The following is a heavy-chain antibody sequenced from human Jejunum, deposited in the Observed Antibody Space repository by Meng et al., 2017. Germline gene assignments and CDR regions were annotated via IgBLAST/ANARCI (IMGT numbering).Heavy chain of an antibody. D-gene: IGHD6-19*01. CDR1: GDSITSGNYY. J-gene: IGHJ3*02. Sequence: SETLSLTCTVSGDSITSGNYYWSWIRQPAGKGLEWIGRIYTSGLTNYNPSLKSRVTILVDTSKNQLSLKLNSVTAADTAIYYCARVRNTCGWGRAFVIWGQGTMVTVSS. V-gene: IGHV4-61*02. CDR3: ARVRNTCGWGRAFVI. CDR2: IYTSGLT.